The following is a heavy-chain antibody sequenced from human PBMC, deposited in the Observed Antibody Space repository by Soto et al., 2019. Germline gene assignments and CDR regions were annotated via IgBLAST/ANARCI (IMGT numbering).Heavy chain of an antibody. CDR1: GLTFSNYG. D-gene: IGHD1-1*01. J-gene: IGHJ5*02. CDR2: ISYDGGNQ. CDR3: AKDNDLNP. Sequence: PGGSLRLSCAASGLTFSNYGMHWVRQAPGKGLEWVAVISYDGGNQNYADSVKGRFIISRDNSKNTLYLQMNSLRPEDTAMYYCAKDNDLNPWGQGTLVTLSS. V-gene: IGHV3-30*18.